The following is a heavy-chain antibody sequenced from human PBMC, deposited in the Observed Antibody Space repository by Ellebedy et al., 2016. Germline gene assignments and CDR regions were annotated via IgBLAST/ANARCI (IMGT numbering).Heavy chain of an antibody. CDR1: GFTFSSYG. CDR3: AKELKTMVRGLIIGH. V-gene: IGHV3-33*06. Sequence: GESLKISCAASGFTFSSYGMHWVRQAPGKGLEWVAVIWSDGSNKYYADSVKGRFTISRDNSKNTLYLQMNSLRAEDTAVYYCAKELKTMVRGLIIGHWGQGTLVTVSS. D-gene: IGHD3-10*01. CDR2: IWSDGSNK. J-gene: IGHJ4*02.